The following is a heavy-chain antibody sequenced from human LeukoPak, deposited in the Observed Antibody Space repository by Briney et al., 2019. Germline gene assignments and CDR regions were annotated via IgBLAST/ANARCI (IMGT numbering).Heavy chain of an antibody. CDR2: IYSGGST. CDR1: GFTVSSNY. J-gene: IGHJ5*02. Sequence: PGGSLRLSCAASGFTVSSNYMSWVRQAPGKGLEWVSVIYSGGSTYYADSVKGRFTISRDNSKNTLYLQMNSLRAEDTAVYYCARILWGSSASNWFDPWGQGTLVTVSS. CDR3: ARILWGSSASNWFDP. V-gene: IGHV3-53*01. D-gene: IGHD3-10*01.